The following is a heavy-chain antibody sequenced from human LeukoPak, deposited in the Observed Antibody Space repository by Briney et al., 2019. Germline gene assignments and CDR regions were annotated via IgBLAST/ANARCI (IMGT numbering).Heavy chain of an antibody. J-gene: IGHJ3*02. V-gene: IGHV3-21*01. CDR1: RFTFSNYN. Sequence: GGSLRLSCAASRFTFSNYNMNWVRQAPGEGLEWVSSISSSSSYIYYADSVKGRFTISRDNAKNSLYLQMNRQRAEDTAVYYCARGPPGYGYDVFDIWGQGTMVTVSS. CDR2: ISSSSSYI. CDR3: ARGPPGYGYDVFDI. D-gene: IGHD2-15*01.